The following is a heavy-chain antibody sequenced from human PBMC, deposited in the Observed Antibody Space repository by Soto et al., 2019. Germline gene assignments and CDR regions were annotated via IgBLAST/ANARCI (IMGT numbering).Heavy chain of an antibody. V-gene: IGHV4-39*01. J-gene: IGHJ6*02. D-gene: IGHD4-4*01. CDR2: IHYSGST. CDR1: GGSITNNNSY. Sequence: SETLSLTCTVSGGSITNNNSYWGWIRQPPGKGLEWIGSIHYSGSTYYNPSPKSRLTVSVDTSKNLFSLKLSSVTAADTALYYCAVRSGSNWYYFYYGMDVWGQVTTVTVSS. CDR3: AVRSGSNWYYFYYGMDV.